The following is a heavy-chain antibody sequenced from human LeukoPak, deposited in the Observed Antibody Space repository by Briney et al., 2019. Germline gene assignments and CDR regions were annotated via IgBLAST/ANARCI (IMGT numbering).Heavy chain of an antibody. Sequence: PSETPSLTCTVSGGSISSYYWCWIRQPPGKGLEWIGYIYYSGSTNYNPSLKSRVTISVDTSKNQFSLKLSSVTAADTAVYYCASGHYYGSGSYFGWFDPWGQGTLVTVSS. V-gene: IGHV4-59*08. CDR2: IYYSGST. CDR1: GGSISSYY. CDR3: ASGHYYGSGSYFGWFDP. J-gene: IGHJ5*02. D-gene: IGHD3-10*01.